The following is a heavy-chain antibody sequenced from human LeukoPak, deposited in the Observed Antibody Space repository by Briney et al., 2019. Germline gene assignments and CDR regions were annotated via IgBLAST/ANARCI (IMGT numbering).Heavy chain of an antibody. CDR3: AKVGGAGTWYGNTWPFDY. D-gene: IGHD3-16*01. Sequence: GGSLRLSCAASGFTFSSHAMSWARQAPGEGMEWVSAISGGGGNTYYADSVKGRFTISRDSYKNTLYQQMNSLRAEDTAVYYCAKVGGAGTWYGNTWPFDYWGQGTLVTVSS. V-gene: IGHV3-23*01. CDR2: ISGGGGNT. J-gene: IGHJ4*02. CDR1: GFTFSSHA.